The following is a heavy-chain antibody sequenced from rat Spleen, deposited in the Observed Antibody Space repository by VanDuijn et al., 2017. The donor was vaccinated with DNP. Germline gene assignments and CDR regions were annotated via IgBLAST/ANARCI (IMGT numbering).Heavy chain of an antibody. CDR2: LSYDGGIT. J-gene: IGHJ2*01. Sequence: EVQLVESGGGLVQPGRSLKLSCAASGFTFSDYYMAWVRQTPTKGLEWVAYLSYDGGITNYADSVKGRFTISRDNAKNTLYLQMNSLRSEDMATYYCARHVLPLRVWDYWGQGVMVTVSS. CDR3: ARHVLPLRVWDY. D-gene: IGHD4-1*01. CDR1: GFTFSDYY. V-gene: IGHV5-22*01.